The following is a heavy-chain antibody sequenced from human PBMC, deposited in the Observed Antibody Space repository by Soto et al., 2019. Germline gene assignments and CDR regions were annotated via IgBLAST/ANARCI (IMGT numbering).Heavy chain of an antibody. CDR2: INPNSGGT. CDR1: GYTFTGCY. J-gene: IGHJ3*02. Sequence: ASVKSCKASGYTFTGCYMHWVRQAPGQGLEWMGWINPNSGGTNYAQKFQGRVTMTRDTSISTAYMELSRLRSDDTAVYYCARGWGYCSGGSCPADIWGQGTMVTVSS. V-gene: IGHV1-2*02. CDR3: ARGWGYCSGGSCPADI. D-gene: IGHD2-15*01.